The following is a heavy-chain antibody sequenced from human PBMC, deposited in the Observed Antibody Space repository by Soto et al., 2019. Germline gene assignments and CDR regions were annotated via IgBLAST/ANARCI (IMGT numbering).Heavy chain of an antibody. V-gene: IGHV4-59*01. D-gene: IGHD6-19*01. CDR1: GGSISSYY. Sequence: PSETLSLTCTVSGGSISSYYWSWIRQPPGKGLEWIGYIYYSGSSNYNPSLKSRVTISVDTSKNQFSLKLSSVTAADTAVYYCARRRGSSGWLVNWFDPWGQGTLVTVSS. CDR2: IYYSGSS. J-gene: IGHJ5*02. CDR3: ARRRGSSGWLVNWFDP.